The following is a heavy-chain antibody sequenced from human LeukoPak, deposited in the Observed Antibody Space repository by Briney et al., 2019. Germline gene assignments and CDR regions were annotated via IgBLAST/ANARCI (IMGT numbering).Heavy chain of an antibody. CDR2: ISYDGSNK. V-gene: IGHV3-30*03. Sequence: GGSLRLSCAASGFTFSSYSMNWVRQAPGKGLEWVAVISYDGSNKYYADSVKGRFTISRDNSKNTLYLQMNSLRAEDTAVYYCAREPTYYDFWSGYSGYFDYWGQGTLVTVSS. J-gene: IGHJ4*02. CDR1: GFTFSSYS. D-gene: IGHD3-3*01. CDR3: AREPTYYDFWSGYSGYFDY.